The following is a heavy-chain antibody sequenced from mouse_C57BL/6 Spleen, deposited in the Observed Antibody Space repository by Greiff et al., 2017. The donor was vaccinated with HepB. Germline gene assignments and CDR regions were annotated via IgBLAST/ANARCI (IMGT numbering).Heavy chain of an antibody. CDR1: GFSLTSYG. Sequence: VQLVESGPGLVAPSQSLSITCTVSGFSLTSYGVHWVRQPPGKGLEWLVVIWSDGSTTYNSALKSRLSISKDNSKSQVFLKMNSLQTDDTAMYYCARHERRLRQEPWFAYWGQGTLVTVSA. D-gene: IGHD2-4*01. CDR3: ARHERRLRQEPWFAY. CDR2: IWSDGST. J-gene: IGHJ3*01. V-gene: IGHV2-6-1*01.